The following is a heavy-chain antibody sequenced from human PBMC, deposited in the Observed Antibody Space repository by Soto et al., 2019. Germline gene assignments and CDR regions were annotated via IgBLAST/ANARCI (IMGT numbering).Heavy chain of an antibody. V-gene: IGHV1-3*01. CDR2: INAGNGNT. CDR3: ARTAGIAARPDWYFDL. J-gene: IGHJ2*01. Sequence: QVQLVQSGAEVKKPGASVKVSCQASGYTFTSYAMHWVRQAPGQMLEWMVWINAGNGNTKYSQKFQGRVTITRDTSASTADMELSSLRSEDTAVYYCARTAGIAARPDWYFDLWGRGTLVTVSS. CDR1: GYTFTSYA. D-gene: IGHD6-6*01.